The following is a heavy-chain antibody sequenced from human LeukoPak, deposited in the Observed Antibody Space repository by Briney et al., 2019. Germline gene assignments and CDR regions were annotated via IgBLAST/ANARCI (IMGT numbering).Heavy chain of an antibody. CDR3: ARDSESVKYSGYRAFDI. V-gene: IGHV3-48*01. D-gene: IGHD3-22*01. CDR1: GFTFSSYS. Sequence: PGGSLRLSCAASGFTFSSYSMNWVRQAPGKGLEWVSYISGSSSTIYYADSVKGRFTISRDNAKNSLYLQMNSLRAEDTAVYYCARDSESVKYSGYRAFDIWGQGTMVTVSS. CDR2: ISGSSSTI. J-gene: IGHJ3*02.